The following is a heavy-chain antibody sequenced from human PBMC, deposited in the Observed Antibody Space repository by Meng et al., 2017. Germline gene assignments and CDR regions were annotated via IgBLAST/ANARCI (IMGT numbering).Heavy chain of an antibody. Sequence: RVVEAGGDVVPPGRSLTLSWAASGFIFSNYAMHWVRQAPGKGLEWVACITKDGSRKYYLGSVRGRFTISRDNSKNTLYLEMNSLRSEDTALYYCARDFDYWGQGTLVTVSS. V-gene: IGHV3-30*16. CDR3: ARDFDY. CDR1: GFIFSNYA. CDR2: ITKDGSRK. J-gene: IGHJ4*02.